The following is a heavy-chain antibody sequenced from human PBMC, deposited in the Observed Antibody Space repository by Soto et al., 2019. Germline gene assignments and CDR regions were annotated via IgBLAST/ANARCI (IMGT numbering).Heavy chain of an antibody. CDR1: GFSLSTSGVG. CDR3: AHKGGGDRILDH. V-gene: IGHV2-5*02. D-gene: IGHD3-16*01. J-gene: IGHJ4*02. Sequence: QITLKESGPTLVKPTQTLTLTCTFSGFSLSTSGVGVGWIRQPPGKALEWLALIYWDDAKHYSPSLKSRLTITKDTSKNQVVLTMTNMDPVDTATYYCAHKGGGDRILDHWGQGTLVTVSS. CDR2: IYWDDAK.